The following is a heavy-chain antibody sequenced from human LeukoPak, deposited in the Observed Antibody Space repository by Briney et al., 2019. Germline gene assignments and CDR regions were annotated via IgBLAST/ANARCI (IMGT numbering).Heavy chain of an antibody. Sequence: GGSLRLSCAASGFTFSSSWMHWVRQAPGKGLVWVSHINSDGSNTKYADSVKGRFTICRDNAKNTLSLQMNGLRAEDTAVYYCARGSPLGGNWGQGTLVTVSS. J-gene: IGHJ4*02. CDR3: ARGSPLGGN. CDR2: INSDGSNT. CDR1: GFTFSSSW. V-gene: IGHV3-74*03.